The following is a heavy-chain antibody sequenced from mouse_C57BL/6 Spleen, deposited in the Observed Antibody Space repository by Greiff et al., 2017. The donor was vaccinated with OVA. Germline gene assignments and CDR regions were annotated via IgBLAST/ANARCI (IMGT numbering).Heavy chain of an antibody. CDR2: IDPETGGT. CDR3: TRSGDGYYPGFAY. Sequence: VQLQQSGAELVRPGASVTLSCKASGYTFTDYEMHWVKQTPVHGLEWIGAIDPETGGTAYNQKFKGKAILTADKSSSTAYMELRSLTSEDSAVYYCTRSGDGYYPGFAYWGQGTLVTVSA. J-gene: IGHJ3*01. V-gene: IGHV1-15*01. D-gene: IGHD2-3*01. CDR1: GYTFTDYE.